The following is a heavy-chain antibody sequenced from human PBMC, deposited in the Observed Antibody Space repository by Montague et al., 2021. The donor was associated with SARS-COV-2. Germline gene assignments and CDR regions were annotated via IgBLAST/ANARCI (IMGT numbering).Heavy chain of an antibody. CDR3: ARRLYCSSTNCPDYFDK. CDR2: VSWADDN. Sequence: PALGKPTQTLTLTCTFSGFSLSTSGVGVGWIRQPPGKALEWLALVSWADDNRYNPSVKRRVTVTKGTSENQVVLTMTNMDPVDTATYYCARRLYCSSTNCPDYFDKWGQGTLVIVSS. CDR1: GFSLSTSGVG. V-gene: IGHV2-5*02. D-gene: IGHD2-2*01. J-gene: IGHJ4*02.